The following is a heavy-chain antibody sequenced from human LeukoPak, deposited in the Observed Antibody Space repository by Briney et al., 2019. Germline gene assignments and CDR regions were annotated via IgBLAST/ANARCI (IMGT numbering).Heavy chain of an antibody. CDR1: GFTFSSYA. J-gene: IGHJ5*02. CDR3: ARGDLPAGWFDP. CDR2: IYHSGST. D-gene: IGHD5/OR15-5a*01. Sequence: GSLRLSCAASGFTFSSYAMSWVRQPPGKGLEWIGSIYHSGSTHYNPSLKSRVTISVDTSKNQFSLKLTSMTAADTAVYYCARGDLPAGWFDPWGQGTLVTVSS. V-gene: IGHV4-38-2*01.